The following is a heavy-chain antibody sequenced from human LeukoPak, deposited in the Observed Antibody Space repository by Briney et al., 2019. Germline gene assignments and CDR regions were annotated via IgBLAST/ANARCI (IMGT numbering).Heavy chain of an antibody. V-gene: IGHV3-23*01. J-gene: IGHJ3*02. Sequence: GGSLRLSCAASGFTFSSYAMSWVREAPGKGLEWVSAISGSGGSTYYADSVKGRFTISRDNSKNTLYLQMNSLRAEDTAVYYCAKLHYDILTGYFPDAFDIWGQGTMVTVSS. D-gene: IGHD3-9*01. CDR2: ISGSGGST. CDR1: GFTFSSYA. CDR3: AKLHYDILTGYFPDAFDI.